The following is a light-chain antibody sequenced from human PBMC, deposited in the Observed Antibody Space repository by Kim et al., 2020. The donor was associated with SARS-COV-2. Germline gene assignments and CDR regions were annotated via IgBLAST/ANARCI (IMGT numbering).Light chain of an antibody. CDR1: SLRSYY. Sequence: LGQPVRITCQGDSLRSYYASWYQQKPGQAPVLVIYGKNNRPSGIPDRFSGSSSGNTASMTITGAQAEDEADYYCNSRDSSGNHYVFGTGTKVTVL. V-gene: IGLV3-19*01. CDR2: GKN. CDR3: NSRDSSGNHYV. J-gene: IGLJ1*01.